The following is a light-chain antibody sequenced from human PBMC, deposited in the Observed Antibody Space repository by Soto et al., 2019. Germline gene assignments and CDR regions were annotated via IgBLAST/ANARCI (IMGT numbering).Light chain of an antibody. CDR3: QQYNKWPPLT. V-gene: IGKV3-15*01. CDR1: ESVSDD. Sequence: EIVMTQSPATLSVSPGERATLSYRASESVSDDLAWYQQKPGQAPRLLIYGASTRATGIPARFTGSGSGTEFTLTISNLQSEDFALYYCQQYNKWPPLTFGGGTKLEIK. J-gene: IGKJ4*01. CDR2: GAS.